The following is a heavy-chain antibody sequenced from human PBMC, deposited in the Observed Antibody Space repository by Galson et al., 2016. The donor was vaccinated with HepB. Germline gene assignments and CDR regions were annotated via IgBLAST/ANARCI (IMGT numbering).Heavy chain of an antibody. J-gene: IGHJ4*02. CDR2: IYYSGNT. CDR3: ARDRYYGSGCYSDF. V-gene: IGHV4-31*11. D-gene: IGHD3-10*01. Sequence: SLTCAVSGGSISSGGYYWSWVRQVPGKGLEWIGHIYYSGNTYYNPSLRSRGTMSVHTSKNQLSLWLNSVTAAEAAVYYCARDRYYGSGCYSDFWGQGTLVTVSS. CDR1: GGSISSGGYY.